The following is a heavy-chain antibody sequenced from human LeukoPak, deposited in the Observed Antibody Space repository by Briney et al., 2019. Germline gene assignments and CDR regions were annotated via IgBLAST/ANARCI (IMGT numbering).Heavy chain of an antibody. CDR2: IYYSGST. CDR1: GGSISSGDYY. CDR3: ARARGLTGPWPYYYYYYYMDV. V-gene: IGHV4-30-4*02. D-gene: IGHD3-9*01. Sequence: SETLSLTCTVSGGSISSGDYYWSWIRQPPGKGLEWIGYIYYSGSTYYNPSLKSRVTISVDTSKNQFSLKLSSVTAADTAVYYCARARGLTGPWPYYYYYYYMDVWGKGTTVTVSS. J-gene: IGHJ6*03.